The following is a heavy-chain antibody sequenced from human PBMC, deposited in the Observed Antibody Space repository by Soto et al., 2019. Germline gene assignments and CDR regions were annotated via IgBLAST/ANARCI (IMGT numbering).Heavy chain of an antibody. J-gene: IGHJ5*02. CDR2: IYYTGNT. Sequence: QVQLLESGPKLVKPSQTLSLTCTVSGASITTAYYWTWVRQHPVKGLEWIGHIYYTGNTYYNPSLKSRLNISFDTSNNQFSLQLESVTAADTAIYDCARGSRFDPWGQGTLVTVSS. V-gene: IGHV4-31*03. CDR1: GASITTAYY. CDR3: ARGSRFDP. D-gene: IGHD1-26*01.